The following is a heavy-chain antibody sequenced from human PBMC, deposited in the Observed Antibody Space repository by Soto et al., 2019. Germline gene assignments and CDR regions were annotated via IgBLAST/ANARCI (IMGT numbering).Heavy chain of an antibody. V-gene: IGHV3-11*01. J-gene: IGHJ4*02. CDR2: IDTSGTKI. CDR3: ASHYDMWSGYLSPVDY. CDR1: GYTFSDYY. D-gene: IGHD3-3*01. Sequence: QVQLVESGGDLVKPGGSLRLSCAASGYTFSDYYMSWIRQAPGKGLEWISYIDTSGTKIYYADSVKGRFTITRDNAKNSLDLKMNSLRDEDTAVYYCASHYDMWSGYLSPVDYWGQGTLVTVSS.